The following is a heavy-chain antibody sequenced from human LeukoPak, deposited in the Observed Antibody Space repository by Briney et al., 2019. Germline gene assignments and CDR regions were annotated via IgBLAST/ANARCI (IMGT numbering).Heavy chain of an antibody. J-gene: IGHJ2*01. CDR2: IYYSGST. D-gene: IGHD5-12*01. CDR1: DDSITMYY. Sequence: SETLSLTCSVSDDSITMYYWTWIRQPPGKGLEWIGYIYYSGSTNYNPSLKSRVTISVDTSKNQFSLKLSSVTAADTAVCYCASRYSGYDFWYFDLWGRGTLVTVSS. V-gene: IGHV4-59*01. CDR3: ASRYSGYDFWYFDL.